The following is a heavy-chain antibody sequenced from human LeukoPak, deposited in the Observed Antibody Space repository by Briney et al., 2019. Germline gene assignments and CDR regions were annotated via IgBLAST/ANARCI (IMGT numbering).Heavy chain of an antibody. CDR2: T. Sequence: SETLSLTCTVSGGSISSSSYYWGWIRQPPGKGLEWIGSTYYNPSLKSRVTISVDTSKNQLSLKLSSVTAADTAVYFCARSGGLWLLTYYFDYWGQGTLVTVSS. CDR3: ARSGGLWLLTYYFDY. V-gene: IGHV4-39*07. D-gene: IGHD3-22*01. J-gene: IGHJ4*02. CDR1: GGSISSSSYY.